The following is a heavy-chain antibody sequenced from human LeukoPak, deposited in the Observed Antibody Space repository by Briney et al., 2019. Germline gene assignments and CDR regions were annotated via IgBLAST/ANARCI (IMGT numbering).Heavy chain of an antibody. J-gene: IGHJ4*02. V-gene: IGHV3-9*01. CDR3: AAMYYYDSSGYSGDY. CDR2: ISWNSGSI. CDR1: GFTFDDYA. Sequence: PGGSLRLSCAASGFTFDDYAMHWVRQAPGKGLEWVSGISWNSGSIGYADSVKGRFTISRDNAKNSLYLQMNSLRAEDTALYYCAAMYYYDSSGYSGDYWGQGTLVTVSS. D-gene: IGHD3-22*01.